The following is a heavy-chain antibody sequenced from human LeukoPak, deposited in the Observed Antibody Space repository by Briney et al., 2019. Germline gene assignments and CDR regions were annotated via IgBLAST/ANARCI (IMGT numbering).Heavy chain of an antibody. CDR2: IYYSGST. J-gene: IGHJ6*03. CDR3: ARLGPYYDIFDAGMYYYMDV. Sequence: SETLSLTCTVSGGSISSGGYFWSWIRQHPGKGLEWIGYIYYSGSTYYNPSLKSRVTISVDTSKNQFSLKLSSVTAADTAVYYCARLGPYYDIFDAGMYYYMDVWGKGTTVTVSS. V-gene: IGHV4-31*03. CDR1: GGSISSGGYF. D-gene: IGHD3-9*01.